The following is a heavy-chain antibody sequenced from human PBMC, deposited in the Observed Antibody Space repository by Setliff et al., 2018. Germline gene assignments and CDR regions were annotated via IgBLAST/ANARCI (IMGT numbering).Heavy chain of an antibody. Sequence: GESLKISCKGSGYSFSTCWIGWVRQMPGKGLEWMGIIYPGDSITRYSPSFQGQVTLSVDKSISAAYLRWSSLKASDSAMYYCARHKSSGNYGDNAFDIWGQGTMVTVSS. D-gene: IGHD6-19*01. V-gene: IGHV5-51*01. J-gene: IGHJ3*02. CDR1: GYSFSTCW. CDR3: ARHKSSGNYGDNAFDI. CDR2: IYPGDSIT.